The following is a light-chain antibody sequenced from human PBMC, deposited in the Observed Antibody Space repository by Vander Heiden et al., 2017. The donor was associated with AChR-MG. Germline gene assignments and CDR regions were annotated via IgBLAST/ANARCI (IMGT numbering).Light chain of an antibody. Sequence: SYELTHPPSVPVSPGQTARITCSGDELPEKYAYCYQQKPAQAAVLVIYEDSNRPSGIPERFSGASSGTMATLTISGAQVEDEADYYCYSTDSSGNLVVFGGGTKLTVL. V-gene: IGLV3-10*01. J-gene: IGLJ2*01. CDR1: ELPEKY. CDR3: YSTDSSGNLVV. CDR2: EDS.